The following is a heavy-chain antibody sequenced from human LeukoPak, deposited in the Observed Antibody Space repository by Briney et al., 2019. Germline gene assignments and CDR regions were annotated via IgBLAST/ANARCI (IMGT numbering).Heavy chain of an antibody. CDR1: GFTFSSYS. CDR2: ISSSSSYI. J-gene: IGHJ4*02. Sequence: GGSLRLSCAASGFTFSSYSMNWVRQAPGKGLEWVSSISSSSSYIYYADSVKGRFTISGDNAKNSLYLQMNSLRAEDTAVYYCASMGWAAAGDKGGYFDYWGQGTLVTVSS. CDR3: ASMGWAAAGDKGGYFDY. D-gene: IGHD6-13*01. V-gene: IGHV3-21*01.